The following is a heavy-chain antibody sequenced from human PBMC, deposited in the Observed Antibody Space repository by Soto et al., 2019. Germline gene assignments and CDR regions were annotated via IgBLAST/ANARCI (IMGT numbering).Heavy chain of an antibody. CDR1: GFTFSSYS. CDR3: ARVRATAMVEYYFDY. CDR2: ISSSSSYI. Sequence: PVGSLRLSCAASGFTFSSYSMNWVRQAPGKGLEWVSSISSSSSYIYYADSVKGRFTISRDNAKNSLYLQMNSLRAEDTAVYYCARVRATAMVEYYFDYWGQGTLVTVSS. D-gene: IGHD5-18*01. V-gene: IGHV3-21*01. J-gene: IGHJ4*02.